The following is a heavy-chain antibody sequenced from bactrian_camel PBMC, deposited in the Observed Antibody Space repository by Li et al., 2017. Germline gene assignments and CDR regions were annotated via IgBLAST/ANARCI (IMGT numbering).Heavy chain of an antibody. D-gene: IGHD6*01. CDR2: MYIGGGGT. CDR1: GDRYSSHC. J-gene: IGHJ6*01. CDR3: AARPWYLYGGRCLFTGDFNY. V-gene: IGHV3S25*01. Sequence: QLVESGGGPVQAGGSLRISCAVSGDRYSSHCMGWFRQAPGKEREGVGTMYIGGGGTYYADSVRDRFTISHDSAKKTVYLQMNGLKPEDTGVYYCAARPWYLYGGRCLFTGDFNYWGQGTQVTVS.